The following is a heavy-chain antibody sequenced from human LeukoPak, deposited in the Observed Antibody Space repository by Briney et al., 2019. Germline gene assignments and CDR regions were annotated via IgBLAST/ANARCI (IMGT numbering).Heavy chain of an antibody. Sequence: GASVKVSCKASGYTFTGYYMHWVRRAPGQGLEWMGWINPNSGGTNYAQKFQGRVTMTRDTSISTAYMELSRLRSDDTAVYYCARDGVGYYDSSGYYYFQHWGQGTLVTVSS. D-gene: IGHD3-22*01. J-gene: IGHJ1*01. CDR3: ARDGVGYYDSSGYYYFQH. CDR2: INPNSGGT. V-gene: IGHV1-2*02. CDR1: GYTFTGYY.